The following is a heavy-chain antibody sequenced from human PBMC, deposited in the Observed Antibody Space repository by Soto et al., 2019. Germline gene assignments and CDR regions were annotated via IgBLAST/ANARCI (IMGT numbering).Heavy chain of an antibody. Sequence: QITLKESGPTLVKPTQTRTLTCAFSGLSLTTNGLSVGWVRQPPGKALEWLALIYWDDDKRYSPSLKSRLTITRDTSKNQVVLTMTNMDPVDTATYYSAHSSTDLSHAMDVWGQGTTVSVSS. CDR2: IYWDDDK. V-gene: IGHV2-5*02. CDR3: AHSSTDLSHAMDV. D-gene: IGHD3-3*01. J-gene: IGHJ6*02. CDR1: GLSLTTNGLS.